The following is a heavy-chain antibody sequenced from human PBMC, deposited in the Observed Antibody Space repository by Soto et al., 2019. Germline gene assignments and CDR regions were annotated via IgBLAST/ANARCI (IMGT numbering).Heavy chain of an antibody. CDR2: IYYSGST. D-gene: IGHD3-9*01. J-gene: IGHJ3*02. CDR1: GGSISSSSYY. Sequence: SETLSLTCTVSGGSISSSSYYWGWIRQPPGKGLEWIGSIYYSGSTYYNLSLKSRVTISVDTSKKQFSLKLASVTAADTAVYYCARYFDWPSAFDIWGQGTMVTVSS. V-gene: IGHV4-39*07. CDR3: ARYFDWPSAFDI.